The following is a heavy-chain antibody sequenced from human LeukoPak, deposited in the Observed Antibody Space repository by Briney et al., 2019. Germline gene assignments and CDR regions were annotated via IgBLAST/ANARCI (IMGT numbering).Heavy chain of an antibody. Sequence: GASVKVSCKASGYTFTSYYMHWVRQAPGQGLEWMGIINPSGGSTSYAQKFQGRVTMTRDTSTSTVYMELSSLRSEDTAVYYCARVGSSGGSCHTAGYYFDYWGQGTLVTVSS. J-gene: IGHJ4*02. D-gene: IGHD2-15*01. V-gene: IGHV1-46*03. CDR1: GYTFTSYY. CDR2: INPSGGST. CDR3: ARVGSSGGSCHTAGYYFDY.